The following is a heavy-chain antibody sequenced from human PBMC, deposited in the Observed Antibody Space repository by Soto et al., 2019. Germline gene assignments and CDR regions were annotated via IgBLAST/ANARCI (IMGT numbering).Heavy chain of an antibody. CDR1: GFTFSSYA. V-gene: IGHV3-30-3*01. D-gene: IGHD1-26*01. CDR3: ARQAGATYYYGMDV. J-gene: IGHJ6*02. Sequence: GGSLRLSCAASGFTFSSYAMHWVRQAPGKGLEWVAVISYDGSNKYYADSVKGRFTISRDNSKNTLYLQMNSLRAEDTAVYYCARQAGATYYYGMDVWGQGTTVTVSS. CDR2: ISYDGSNK.